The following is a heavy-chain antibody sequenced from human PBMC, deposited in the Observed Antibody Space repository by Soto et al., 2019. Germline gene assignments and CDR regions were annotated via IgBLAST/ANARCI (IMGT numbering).Heavy chain of an antibody. CDR1: GFTFSSYG. CDR2: ISYAGSNK. D-gene: IGHD5-18*01. CDR3: AKNSGLVDTAMGGVVY. V-gene: IGHV3-30*18. J-gene: IGHJ4*02. Sequence: QVQLVESGGGLVQPGRSLRLSCAASGFTFSSYGMHWVRQAPGKGLEWVAGISYAGSNKYYADSVKGRFTISRENSKNTQYLQMNSLRAEDTAVYYCAKNSGLVDTAMGGVVYWGQGTLVTVSS.